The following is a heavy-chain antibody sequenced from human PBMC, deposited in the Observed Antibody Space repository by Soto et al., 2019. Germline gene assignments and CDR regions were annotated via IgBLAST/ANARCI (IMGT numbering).Heavy chain of an antibody. CDR2: IHSSDST. Sequence: QVHLQASGPGLMQPSETLSLTCTVPGGSVTSDSYYWTWIRQSPGKGLEWIGYIHSSDSTNYNPSLKSRITISLETSRNHFSLTLTSVTAADTTIYYCARGSVAGNFDYWGQGTLVAVSS. CDR3: ARGSVAGNFDY. CDR1: GGSVTSDSYY. V-gene: IGHV4-61*03. J-gene: IGHJ4*02. D-gene: IGHD6-19*01.